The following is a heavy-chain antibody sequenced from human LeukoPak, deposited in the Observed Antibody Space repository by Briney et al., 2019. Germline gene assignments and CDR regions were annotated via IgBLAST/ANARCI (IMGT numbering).Heavy chain of an antibody. CDR1: GFTFSSYA. V-gene: IGHV3-23*01. CDR2: ISGSAEST. D-gene: IGHD2-2*01. Sequence: PGGSLRLSCAASGFTFSSYAMSWVRQAPGKGLEWVSGISGSAESTFYADSVKGRFSISRDNSKNTLYLQMNSLRDEDAAVYYCARVLVPAAAFDYWGQGTLVTVSS. J-gene: IGHJ4*02. CDR3: ARVLVPAAAFDY.